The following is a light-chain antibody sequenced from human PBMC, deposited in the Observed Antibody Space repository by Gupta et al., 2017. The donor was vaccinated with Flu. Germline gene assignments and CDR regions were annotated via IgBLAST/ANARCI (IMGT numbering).Light chain of an antibody. CDR3: QQYDKLPRYS. V-gene: IGKV1-33*01. Sequence: DIQMTQTPSSLSASVGDRVTITCQASQDIRNYLNWYQQKPGKAPKLLIYDASNLETGVPSRFSGSGFGTDFTFTISSLQPEDIATYYCQQYDKLPRYSFGQGTKLEIK. CDR2: DAS. J-gene: IGKJ2*03. CDR1: QDIRNY.